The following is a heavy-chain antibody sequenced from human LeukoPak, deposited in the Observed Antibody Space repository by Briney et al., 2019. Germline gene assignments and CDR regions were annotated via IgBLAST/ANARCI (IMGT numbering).Heavy chain of an antibody. D-gene: IGHD4-17*01. CDR2: INHSGST. CDR1: GGSFSGYY. CDR3: ARWTYGDYGAFDI. Sequence: SETLSLTCAVYGGSFSGYYWSWIRQPPGKGLEWIGEINHSGSTNYNPSLKSRVTMSVDTSKNQFSLKLSSVTAADTAVYYCARWTYGDYGAFDIWGQGTMVTVSS. J-gene: IGHJ3*02. V-gene: IGHV4-34*01.